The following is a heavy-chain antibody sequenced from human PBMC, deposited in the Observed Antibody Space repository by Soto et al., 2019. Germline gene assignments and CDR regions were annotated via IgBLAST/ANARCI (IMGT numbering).Heavy chain of an antibody. CDR1: GGTFRSYG. CDR2: IIPMFGTA. Sequence: SVQVSRQAAGGTFRSYGISWVRPAPGQGLEWMGGIIPMFGTATHTQNFQGRLTITADESTSTAYMELSSLRSEDTAVYFCARSVGVTTLSDLDYWGQGTRVTAPQ. D-gene: IGHD1-26*01. J-gene: IGHJ4*02. CDR3: ARSVGVTTLSDLDY. V-gene: IGHV1-69*13.